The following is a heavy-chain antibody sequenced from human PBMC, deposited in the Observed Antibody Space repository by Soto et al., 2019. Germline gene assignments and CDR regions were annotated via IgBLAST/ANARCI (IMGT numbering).Heavy chain of an antibody. Sequence: PGGSLRLSCAASGFTFSSYSMNWVRQAPGKGLEWVSSISSSSSYIYYADSVKGRFTISRDNAKNSLYLQMNSLRAEDTAVYYCARDEPYYYDSSGFNFDYWGQGTLVNVSS. J-gene: IGHJ4*02. D-gene: IGHD3-22*01. V-gene: IGHV3-21*01. CDR1: GFTFSSYS. CDR2: ISSSSSYI. CDR3: ARDEPYYYDSSGFNFDY.